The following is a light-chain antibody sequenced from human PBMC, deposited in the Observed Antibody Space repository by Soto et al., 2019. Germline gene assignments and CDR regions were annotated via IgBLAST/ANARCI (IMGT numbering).Light chain of an antibody. Sequence: EIVLTQSPGTLSLSPGERATLSCRASQSVSSSYLAWYQQKPGQAPRLLIYGASSRATGIPGRFSGSGSGTDFTLTISRLEPEDFAVYYCQQYKTWWTFGQGTKVEIK. CDR2: GAS. V-gene: IGKV3-20*01. CDR3: QQYKTWWT. J-gene: IGKJ1*01. CDR1: QSVSSSY.